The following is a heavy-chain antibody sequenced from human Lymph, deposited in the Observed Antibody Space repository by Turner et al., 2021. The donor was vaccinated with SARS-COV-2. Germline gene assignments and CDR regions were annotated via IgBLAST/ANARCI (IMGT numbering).Heavy chain of an antibody. CDR1: GGTFSSYA. J-gene: IGHJ6*02. D-gene: IGHD3-10*01. Sequence: QVQLVQSGAEVKKPGSSVKVSCKASGGTFSSYAVSWVRQAPAQGLEWMGGTSPILRIAPCEQKFPGRVTITADKSTSTAYMELSSLRSEDTAVFYCARVVGGFGELGYYYYYGMDVWGQGTTVTVSS. V-gene: IGHV1-69*10. CDR2: TSPILRIA. CDR3: ARVVGGFGELGYYYYYGMDV.